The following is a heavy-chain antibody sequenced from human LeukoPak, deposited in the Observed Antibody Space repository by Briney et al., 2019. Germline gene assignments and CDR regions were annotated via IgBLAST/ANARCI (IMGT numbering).Heavy chain of an antibody. CDR1: GFAFGSEA. J-gene: IGHJ4*02. Sequence: GGSLRLSCAVSGFAFGSEAMSWVRQSPARGLEWVASISPGGGTTYYADYVKGRFTVSRDNPKNTLYLQMDSLRTEDTAVYYCAKVPHSWGLFDSWGQGTLVTVSS. CDR2: ISPGGGTT. CDR3: AKVPHSWGLFDS. D-gene: IGHD3-16*01. V-gene: IGHV3-23*01.